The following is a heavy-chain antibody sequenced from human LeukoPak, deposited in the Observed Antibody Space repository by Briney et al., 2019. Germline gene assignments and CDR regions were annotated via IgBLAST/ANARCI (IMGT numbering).Heavy chain of an antibody. V-gene: IGHV4-39*02. CDR3: ARDRDPRILYYDFWSGYRLGPDYGMDV. CDR2: IYYSGST. J-gene: IGHJ6*02. CDR1: GGSISGSSYY. D-gene: IGHD3-3*01. Sequence: SETLSLTCTVSGGSISGSSYYWGWIRQPPGKGLEWIGSIYYSGSTYYNPSLKSRVTISVDTSKNQFSLKLNSVTATDTAVYYCARDRDPRILYYDFWSGYRLGPDYGMDVWGQGTTVTVSS.